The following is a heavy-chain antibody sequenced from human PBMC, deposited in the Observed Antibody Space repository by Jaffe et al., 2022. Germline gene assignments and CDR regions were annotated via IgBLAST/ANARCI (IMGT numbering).Heavy chain of an antibody. J-gene: IGHJ4*02. Sequence: EVQLVESGGVVVQPGGSLRLSCAASGFTFDDYAMHWVRQAPGKGLEWVSLISWDGGSTYYADSVKGRFTISRDNSKNSLYLQMNSLRAEDTALYYCASGGFDSSGYYYGFDYWGQGTLVTVSS. CDR2: ISWDGGST. D-gene: IGHD3-22*01. CDR3: ASGGFDSSGYYYGFDY. CDR1: GFTFDDYA. V-gene: IGHV3-43D*04.